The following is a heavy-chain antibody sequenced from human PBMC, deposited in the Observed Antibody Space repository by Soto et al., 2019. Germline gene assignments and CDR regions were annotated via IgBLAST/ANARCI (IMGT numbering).Heavy chain of an antibody. Sequence: QVQLVESGGGLVKPGGSLRLSCAASGFTFSDYYMSWIRQAPGKGLEWVSYISSSGSTIYYADSVKGRFTISRDNAKNLLYLQMNSLRAEDTAVYYCARVADPDSSSWFYYYYYMDVWGKGTTVTVSS. CDR1: GFTFSDYY. D-gene: IGHD6-13*01. J-gene: IGHJ6*03. CDR2: ISSSGSTI. CDR3: ARVADPDSSSWFYYYYYMDV. V-gene: IGHV3-11*01.